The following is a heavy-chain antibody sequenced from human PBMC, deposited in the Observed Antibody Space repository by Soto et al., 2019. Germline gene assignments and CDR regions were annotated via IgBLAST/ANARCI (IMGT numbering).Heavy chain of an antibody. D-gene: IGHD2-15*01. Sequence: ASVNVSCKASGYTFTSYGISWVRQAPGQGLEWMGWISAYNGNTNYAQKLQGRVTMTTDTSTSTAYMELRSLRSDDTAVYYCARDQLKLGYCSGGSCYEDNWFDPWGQGTLVTVSS. CDR3: ARDQLKLGYCSGGSCYEDNWFDP. V-gene: IGHV1-18*01. CDR1: GYTFTSYG. J-gene: IGHJ5*02. CDR2: ISAYNGNT.